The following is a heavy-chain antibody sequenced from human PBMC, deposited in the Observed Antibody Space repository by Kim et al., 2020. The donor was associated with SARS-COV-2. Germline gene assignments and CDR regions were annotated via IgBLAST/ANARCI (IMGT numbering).Heavy chain of an antibody. CDR3: AHAGYYDSSGLGY. D-gene: IGHD3-22*01. CDR1: GFTFSDYY. J-gene: IGHJ4*02. CDR2: ISSSSSYT. V-gene: IGHV3-11*06. Sequence: GGSLRLSCAASGFTFSDYYMSWIRQAPGKGLEWVSYISSSSSYTNYADSVKGRFTISRDNAKNSLYLQMNSLRAEDTAVYYCAHAGYYDSSGLGYWGQGTLVTVSS.